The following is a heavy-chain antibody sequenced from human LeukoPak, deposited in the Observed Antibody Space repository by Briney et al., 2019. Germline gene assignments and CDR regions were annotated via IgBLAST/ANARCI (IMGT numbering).Heavy chain of an antibody. J-gene: IGHJ4*02. CDR3: ARDLVVISDY. CDR2: ISYDGSNK. Sequence: GGSLRLSCAASGFTFSSYAMHWVRQAPGKGLEWVAVISYDGSNKYYADSVKGRFTISRDNSKNTLYLQMNSLRAEDTAVYYCARDLVVISDYWGQGTLVTVSS. D-gene: IGHD3-22*01. V-gene: IGHV3-30-3*01. CDR1: GFTFSSYA.